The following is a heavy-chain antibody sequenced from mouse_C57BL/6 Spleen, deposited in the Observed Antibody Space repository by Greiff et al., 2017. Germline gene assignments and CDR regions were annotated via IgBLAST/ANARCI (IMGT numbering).Heavy chain of an antibody. J-gene: IGHJ1*03. Sequence: VQLQQPGAELVRPGSSVKLSCKASGYTFTSYWMHWVKQRPVQGLEWIGNIYPSDSETHYNQKFKDKATLTVDKSASTAYMQLSSLTSEDSAVYDCARGAEVPHGDFDGWGTGTTVTVAS. CDR3: ARGAEVPHGDFDG. CDR1: GYTFTSYW. CDR2: IYPSDSET. V-gene: IGHV1-52*01. D-gene: IGHD5-1*01.